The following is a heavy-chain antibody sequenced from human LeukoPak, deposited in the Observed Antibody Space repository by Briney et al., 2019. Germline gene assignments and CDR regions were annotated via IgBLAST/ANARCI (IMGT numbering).Heavy chain of an antibody. V-gene: IGHV4-59*01. CDR1: GGSISSYY. D-gene: IGHD3-22*01. J-gene: IGHJ4*02. CDR2: IFYSGTT. Sequence: SETLSLTCTVSGGSISSYYWSWIRQPPGKKLEWIGYIFYSGTTNYNPSLKSRVTISVDTSKNQFSLKLSSVTAADTAVYYCARGGWNKFDYWGQGTLVTVSS. CDR3: ARGGWNKFDY.